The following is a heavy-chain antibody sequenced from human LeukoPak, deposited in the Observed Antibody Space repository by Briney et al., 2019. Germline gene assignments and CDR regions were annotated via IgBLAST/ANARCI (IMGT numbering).Heavy chain of an antibody. D-gene: IGHD2-2*01. J-gene: IGHJ4*02. CDR3: AREGSDQLPKDFDY. Sequence: APVKVSCKSSGFTFTGHYIHWVRQAPGQGLEWMGYIGPRNSAASYAEKFQGRVTMTRDTSLSTAYMELSRLTSDDTAVYYCAREGSDQLPKDFDYWGQGTLVTVSS. CDR1: GFTFTGHY. CDR2: IGPRNSAA. V-gene: IGHV1-2*02.